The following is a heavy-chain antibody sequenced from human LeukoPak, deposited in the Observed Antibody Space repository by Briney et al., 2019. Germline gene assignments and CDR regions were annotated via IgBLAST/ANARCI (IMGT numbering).Heavy chain of an antibody. D-gene: IGHD3-3*01. V-gene: IGHV3-11*04. CDR1: GFTFSDYY. CDR3: ARAPRGYDFWSGYYKYYYYMDV. CDR2: ISSSGSTI. Sequence: PGGSLRLSCAASGFTFSDYYMSWIRQAPGKGLEWDSYISSSGSTIYYSDSVEGRFTISRDNAKNSLYLQMNSLRAEDTAVYYCARAPRGYDFWSGYYKYYYYMDVWGKGTTVTVSS. J-gene: IGHJ6*03.